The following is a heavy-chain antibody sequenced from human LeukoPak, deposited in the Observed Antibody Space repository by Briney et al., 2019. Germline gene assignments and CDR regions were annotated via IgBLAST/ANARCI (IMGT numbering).Heavy chain of an antibody. V-gene: IGHV3-11*04. CDR1: GFTFSDYY. CDR3: ARVRLTIFGVVIDAFDI. CDR2: ISSSGSTI. J-gene: IGHJ3*02. D-gene: IGHD3-3*01. Sequence: PGGSVRLSCAASGFTFSDYYMSWIRQAPGKGLEWVSYISSSGSTIYYADSVKGRFTISRDNAKNSLYLQMNSLRAEDTAVYYCARVRLTIFGVVIDAFDIWGQGTMVTVSS.